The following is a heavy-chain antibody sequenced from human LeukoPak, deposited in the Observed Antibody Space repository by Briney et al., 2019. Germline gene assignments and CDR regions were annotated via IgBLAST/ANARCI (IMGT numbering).Heavy chain of an antibody. CDR1: GFTFSSYG. Sequence: GGSLRLSCAASGFTFSSYGMHWVRQAPGKGLEWVAVVWYDGSNKYYEDSVKGSFTISRDNSKNTLYLQMNSLIAEDTAVYYCARDSVRYSSSWYNWFDPWGQGTLVTVSS. D-gene: IGHD6-13*01. CDR3: ARDSVRYSSSWYNWFDP. V-gene: IGHV3-33*01. J-gene: IGHJ5*02. CDR2: VWYDGSNK.